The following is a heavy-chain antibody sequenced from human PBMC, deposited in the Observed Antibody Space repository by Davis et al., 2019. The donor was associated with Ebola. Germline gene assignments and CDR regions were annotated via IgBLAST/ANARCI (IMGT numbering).Heavy chain of an antibody. J-gene: IGHJ4*02. D-gene: IGHD4-17*01. CDR3: AKDTVTILGY. Sequence: GESLKISCAASGFTFSSYGMHWVRQAPGKGLEWVAVISYDGSNKYYADSVKGRFTISRDNSKNTLYLQMNSLRAEDTAVYYCAKDTVTILGYWGQGTLVTVSS. V-gene: IGHV3-30*18. CDR1: GFTFSSYG. CDR2: ISYDGSNK.